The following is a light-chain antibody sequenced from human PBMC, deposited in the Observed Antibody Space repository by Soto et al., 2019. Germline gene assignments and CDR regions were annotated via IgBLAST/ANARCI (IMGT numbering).Light chain of an antibody. CDR2: EGS. CDR3: CSYAGDSTWV. CDR1: SSDVGNYNL. V-gene: IGLV2-23*01. Sequence: QSALTQPASASGSPGQSITISCTGTSSDVGNYNLVSWYQQHPGEAPKLLIYEGSKRPSGVSIRFSGSKFGNTASLTISGLQAEDEVDYYCCSYAGDSTWVFGGGTKLTVL. J-gene: IGLJ3*02.